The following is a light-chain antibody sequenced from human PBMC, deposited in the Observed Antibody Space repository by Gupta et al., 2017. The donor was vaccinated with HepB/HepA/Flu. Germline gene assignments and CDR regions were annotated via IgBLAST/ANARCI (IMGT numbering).Light chain of an antibody. CDR3: CSSAGTGSIYI. CDR1: SSYVGSNNL. Sequence: QSALTQPASVSGSPGQSITISCTGTSSYVGSNNLVSWFQHHPGKVPKLMIYEVSKRPSGVSNRFSASKSDNTASLTISGLQAEDEADYYCCSSAGTGSIYIFGGGTKLTVL. J-gene: IGLJ2*01. CDR2: EVS. V-gene: IGLV2-23*02.